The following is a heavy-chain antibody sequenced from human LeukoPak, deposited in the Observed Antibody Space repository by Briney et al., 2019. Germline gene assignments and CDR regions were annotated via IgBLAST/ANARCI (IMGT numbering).Heavy chain of an antibody. Sequence: SETLALTCAVYGGSFSGYYWSWIRQPPGKGLEWIGEINHSGSTNYNPSLKSRVTISVDTSKNQFSLKLSSVTAADTAVYYCARLFPYYYDRSGYFDYWGQGTLVTVSS. D-gene: IGHD3-22*01. CDR3: ARLFPYYYDRSGYFDY. V-gene: IGHV4-34*01. CDR1: GGSFSGYY. J-gene: IGHJ4*02. CDR2: INHSGST.